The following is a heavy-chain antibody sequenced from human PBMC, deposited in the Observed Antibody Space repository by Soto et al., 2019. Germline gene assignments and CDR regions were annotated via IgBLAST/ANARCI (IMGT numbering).Heavy chain of an antibody. V-gene: IGHV3-33*06. CDR3: AKAVNPGGYYLDY. D-gene: IGHD3-3*01. CDR1: GFDFSTNG. J-gene: IGHJ4*02. Sequence: QVQLVESGGGVVQPGESLRLSCLASGFDFSTNGMHWVRQAPGKGLEWVAVIWYDSTYKYYGDSVNGRFTISRDHHKNTLYLQMDSLRVDDTAVYYCAKAVNPGGYYLDYWGPGTLVTVSS. CDR2: IWYDSTYK.